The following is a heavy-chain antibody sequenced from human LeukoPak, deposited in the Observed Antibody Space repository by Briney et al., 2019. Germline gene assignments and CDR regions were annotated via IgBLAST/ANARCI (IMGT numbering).Heavy chain of an antibody. Sequence: GGSLRLSCAASGFTFSSYAMHWVRQAPGKGLEWVAVISYDGSNKYNADSEKGRFTISRDNSKNTLYLQVNSLRAEDTAVYYCARAMCEYSYGFCGMDVWGQGTTVTVSS. CDR2: ISYDGSNK. V-gene: IGHV3-30-3*01. D-gene: IGHD5-18*01. CDR1: GFTFSSYA. CDR3: ARAMCEYSYGFCGMDV. J-gene: IGHJ6*02.